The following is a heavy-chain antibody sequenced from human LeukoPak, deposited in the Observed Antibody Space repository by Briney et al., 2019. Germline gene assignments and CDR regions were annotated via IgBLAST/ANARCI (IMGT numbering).Heavy chain of an antibody. CDR3: AAGYYDSSGPYDY. CDR1: GFTFTSSA. CDR2: IVVGSGNT. D-gene: IGHD3-22*01. Sequence: SVKVSCKASGFTFTSSAVQWVRQARGQRLEWIGWIVVGSGNTNYAQKFQERVTITRDMSTSTAYMELSSLRSEDTAVYYCAAGYYDSSGPYDYWGQGTLVTVST. J-gene: IGHJ4*02. V-gene: IGHV1-58*01.